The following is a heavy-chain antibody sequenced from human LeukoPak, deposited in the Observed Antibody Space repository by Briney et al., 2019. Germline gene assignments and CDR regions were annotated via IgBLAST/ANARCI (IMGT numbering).Heavy chain of an antibody. J-gene: IGHJ4*02. CDR3: ARGPYSSNWYVDY. V-gene: IGHV3-48*03. Sequence: GGSLRLSCAASGFTFSSYEMNWVRQAPGKGLEWVSYISSSGSTIYYADSVKGRFIISRDNAKNSLYLQMNSLRAEDTAVYYCARGPYSSNWYVDYWGQGTLVTVAS. D-gene: IGHD6-13*01. CDR1: GFTFSSYE. CDR2: ISSSGSTI.